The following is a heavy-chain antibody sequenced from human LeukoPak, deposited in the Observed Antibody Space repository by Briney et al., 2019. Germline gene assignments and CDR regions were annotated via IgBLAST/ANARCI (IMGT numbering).Heavy chain of an antibody. D-gene: IGHD3-10*01. CDR1: GGSISSYY. V-gene: IGHV4-59*01. Sequence: SETLSLTCTVSGGSISSYYWSWIRQPPGKGLEWIGYIYYSGSTNYNPSLKSRVTISVDTSKNQFSLKLSSVTAADTAVYYCARVWLGPGTQYHYYYGMDVWGQGTTVTVSS. CDR2: IYYSGST. J-gene: IGHJ6*02. CDR3: ARVWLGPGTQYHYYYGMDV.